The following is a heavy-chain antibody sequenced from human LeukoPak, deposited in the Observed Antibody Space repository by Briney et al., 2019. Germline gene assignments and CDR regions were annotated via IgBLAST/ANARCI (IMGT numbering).Heavy chain of an antibody. CDR2: ISASGGST. CDR1: GFTFSSYA. D-gene: IGHD3-22*01. V-gene: IGHV3-23*01. Sequence: HPGGSLRLSCAASGFTFSSYAMSWVRQAPGKGLEWVSAISASGGSTNNADSVKGRFTISRDNSKSILYLQMNSLKTEDTAVYYCTRHVRRSGYDAFDIWGQGTMVTVSS. J-gene: IGHJ3*02. CDR3: TRHVRRSGYDAFDI.